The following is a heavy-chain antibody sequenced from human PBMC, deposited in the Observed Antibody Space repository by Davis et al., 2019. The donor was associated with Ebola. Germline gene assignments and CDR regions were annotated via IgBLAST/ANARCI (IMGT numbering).Heavy chain of an antibody. CDR3: AKGGSGWPSDYSYGMGV. CDR1: GFVFSSYV. V-gene: IGHV3-23*01. Sequence: GESLKISCAASGFVFSSYVMSWVRRAPGKGLEWVSAITSSGGGTYYADSVKGRFTISRDNSKNTLYLQMNSLRVDDTAVYYCAKGGSGWPSDYSYGMGVWGKGTTVTVSS. CDR2: ITSSGGGT. D-gene: IGHD6-19*01. J-gene: IGHJ6*04.